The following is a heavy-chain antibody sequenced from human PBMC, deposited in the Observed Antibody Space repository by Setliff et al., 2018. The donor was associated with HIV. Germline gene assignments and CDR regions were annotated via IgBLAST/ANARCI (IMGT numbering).Heavy chain of an antibody. CDR2: IYYSGST. Sequence: SETLSLTCTVSGGSISSYYWSWIRQPPGKGLEWIGYIYYSGSTNYNPSLKSRFTISVDTSKNQFSLKLSSVTAADTAVYYCARVHLTYYFDYWGQGTLVTVSS. V-gene: IGHV4-59*01. CDR1: GGSISSYY. CDR3: ARVHLTYYFDY. J-gene: IGHJ4*02.